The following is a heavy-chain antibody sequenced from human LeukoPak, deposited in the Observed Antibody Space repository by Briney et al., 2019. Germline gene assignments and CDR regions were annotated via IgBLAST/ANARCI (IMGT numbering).Heavy chain of an antibody. J-gene: IGHJ4*02. CDR2: ISGSGGST. CDR3: ARDPGDSSGYCYFDY. D-gene: IGHD3-22*01. Sequence: GGSLRLSCAASGFTFSSYAMSWVRQAPGKGLEWVSAISGSGGSTYYADSVKGRFTISRDNSKNTLYLQMNSLRAEDMAVYYCARDPGDSSGYCYFDYWGQGTLVTVSS. V-gene: IGHV3-23*01. CDR1: GFTFSSYA.